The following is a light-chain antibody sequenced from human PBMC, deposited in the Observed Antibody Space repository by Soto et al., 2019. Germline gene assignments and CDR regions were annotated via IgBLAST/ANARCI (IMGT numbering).Light chain of an antibody. Sequence: DIQMTQSPSTLSASVGDRVTITCRASQNISSWLAWYQQKPGKAPKLLIYKTSSLQSGVPSGFSGSGSGTEFTLTISTLQPDDVATYYCQKYNRAPWTVGQGTKVDSK. V-gene: IGKV1-5*03. J-gene: IGKJ1*01. CDR2: KTS. CDR3: QKYNRAPWT. CDR1: QNISSW.